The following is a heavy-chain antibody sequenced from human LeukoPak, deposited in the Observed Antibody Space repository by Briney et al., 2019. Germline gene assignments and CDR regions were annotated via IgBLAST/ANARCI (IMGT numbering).Heavy chain of an antibody. CDR1: GLTFNTYG. V-gene: IGHV3-30*02. D-gene: IGHD2-15*01. CDR2: IRFDGGNQ. J-gene: IGHJ4*02. CDR3: TTDSPCSAGSCYFGY. Sequence: GGSLRLSCAASGLTFNTYGMHWVRLAPGKGLEWVAFIRFDGGNQYLADSVKGRFTISRDNSRNTLSLQMNSLRAEGTAVYYCTTDSPCSAGSCYFGYWGQGTLVTVSS.